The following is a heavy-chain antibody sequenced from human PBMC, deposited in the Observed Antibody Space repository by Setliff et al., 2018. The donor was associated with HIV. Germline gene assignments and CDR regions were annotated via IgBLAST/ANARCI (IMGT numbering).Heavy chain of an antibody. D-gene: IGHD5-18*01. J-gene: IGHJ6*02. Sequence: SETLSLTCSVSGDSISDTTYYWGWIRQPPGKGLEWIGNIYHSGSTLYKPSLKSRVTMSVDTSKNQFSLRLSSVTAADTAVYYCARTEDYSFGDAPFDYYYGMDVWGQGTTVTVSS. CDR2: IYHSGST. CDR1: GDSISDTTYY. CDR3: ARTEDYSFGDAPFDYYYGMDV. V-gene: IGHV4-39*01.